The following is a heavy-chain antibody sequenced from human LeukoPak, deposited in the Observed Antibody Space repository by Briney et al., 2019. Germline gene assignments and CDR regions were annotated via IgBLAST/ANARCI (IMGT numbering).Heavy chain of an antibody. CDR1: GFTFSSHA. D-gene: IGHD1-26*01. CDR3: VKDIMGATSY. CDR2: ISSNGGST. Sequence: GGSLRLSCSASGFTFSSHAMHWVRQAAGKGLEYVSAISSNGGSTDYADSVKGRFTISRDNSKNTLYLQMSSLRAEDTAVYYCVKDIMGATSYWGQGTLVTVSS. V-gene: IGHV3-64D*09. J-gene: IGHJ1*01.